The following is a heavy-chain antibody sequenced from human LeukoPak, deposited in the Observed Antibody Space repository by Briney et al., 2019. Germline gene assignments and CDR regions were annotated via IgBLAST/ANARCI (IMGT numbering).Heavy chain of an antibody. V-gene: IGHV3-23*01. J-gene: IGHJ4*02. Sequence: PGGSLRVSCSASGLTFSSYAMHWVRQAPGKGLEWVSSIISSGGATFYADSVKGRFTISRDNSKNTLYLQMNSLRAEDTAVYYCAKRVAYDYYFDYWGLGTLVTVSS. D-gene: IGHD5-12*01. CDR3: AKRVAYDYYFDY. CDR1: GLTFSSYA. CDR2: IISSGGAT.